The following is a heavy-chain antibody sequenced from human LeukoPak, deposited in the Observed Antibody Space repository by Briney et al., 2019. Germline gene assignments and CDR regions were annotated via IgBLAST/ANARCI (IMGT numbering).Heavy chain of an antibody. CDR3: AIWGGTSDFDY. Sequence: KASETLSLTCAVYGGSFSGYYWNWIRQPAGKGLEWIGRVYTSGNTNYNPSLKSRVTISVDTSKNQFSLKLTSVTAADTAVYYCAIWGGTSDFDYWGQEILVTVSS. J-gene: IGHJ4*02. V-gene: IGHV4-59*10. CDR1: GGSFSGYY. D-gene: IGHD1-1*01. CDR2: VYTSGNT.